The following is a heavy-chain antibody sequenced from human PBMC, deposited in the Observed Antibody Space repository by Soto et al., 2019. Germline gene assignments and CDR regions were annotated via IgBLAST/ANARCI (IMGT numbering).Heavy chain of an antibody. V-gene: IGHV1-2*04. Sequence: ASVKVSCKASGYTFTGYYMHWVRQAPGQGLEWMGWINPNSGGTNYAQKFQGWVTMTRDTSISTAYMELSRLRSDDTAVYYCARSSVIVVVVAATFEGAFDIWGQGTMVTVSS. CDR2: INPNSGGT. CDR1: GYTFTGYY. J-gene: IGHJ3*02. D-gene: IGHD2-15*01. CDR3: ARSSVIVVVVAATFEGAFDI.